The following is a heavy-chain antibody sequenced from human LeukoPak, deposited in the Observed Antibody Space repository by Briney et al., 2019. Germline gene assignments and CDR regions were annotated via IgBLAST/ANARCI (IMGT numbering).Heavy chain of an antibody. CDR2: IYYSGST. D-gene: IGHD2-21*02. V-gene: IGHV4-39*01. Sequence: SETLSLTCNVSGGAITSSSYYWGWIRQPPGKGLEWIGSIYYSGSTYYNPSLKSRVTISVDTSKNQFSLKLSSVTAADTAVYYCAKTVTAIAPWYFDYWGQGTLATVSS. CDR3: AKTVTAIAPWYFDY. CDR1: GGAITSSSYY. J-gene: IGHJ4*02.